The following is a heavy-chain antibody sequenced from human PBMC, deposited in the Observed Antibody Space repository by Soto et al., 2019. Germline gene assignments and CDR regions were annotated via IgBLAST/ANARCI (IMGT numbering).Heavy chain of an antibody. Sequence: GGSLRLSCAASGFTFSSYAMSWVRQAPGKGLEWVSAISGSGGSTYYADSVKGRFTISRDNSKNTLYLQMNSLRAEDTAVYYCAKDLCGGDCPYSHDAFDIWGQGTRVTVSS. CDR2: ISGSGGST. D-gene: IGHD2-21*02. CDR1: GFTFSSYA. J-gene: IGHJ3*02. CDR3: AKDLCGGDCPYSHDAFDI. V-gene: IGHV3-23*01.